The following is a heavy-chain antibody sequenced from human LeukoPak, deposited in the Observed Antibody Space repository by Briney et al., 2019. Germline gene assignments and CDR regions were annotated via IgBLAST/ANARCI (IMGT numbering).Heavy chain of an antibody. CDR1: GGTFSSYA. V-gene: IGHV1-69*06. Sequence: ASVKVSCKASGGTFSSYAISWVRQAPGQGLEWMGGIIPIFGTANYAQKFQGRVTITADKSTSTAYMELSSLRSEDTAVYYCARGRGWFGELSTWFDPWGQGTLVTVSS. D-gene: IGHD3-10*01. CDR3: ARGRGWFGELSTWFDP. J-gene: IGHJ5*02. CDR2: IIPIFGTA.